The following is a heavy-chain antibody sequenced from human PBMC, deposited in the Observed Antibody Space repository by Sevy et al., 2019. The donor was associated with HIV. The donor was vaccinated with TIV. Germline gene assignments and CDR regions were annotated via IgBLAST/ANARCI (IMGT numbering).Heavy chain of an antibody. J-gene: IGHJ3*02. CDR3: ARVFYYDSSTGAFDI. V-gene: IGHV3-7*03. CDR1: GFTFSSYR. CDR2: IKQDGSEK. D-gene: IGHD3-22*01. Sequence: GGSLRLSCAASGFTFSSYRMSWVRQAPGKGLEWVANIKQDGSEKYYVDSVKGRFTISTDIAKNSLYLQMNSLRAEDTAVYYCARVFYYDSSTGAFDIWGQGTMVTVSS.